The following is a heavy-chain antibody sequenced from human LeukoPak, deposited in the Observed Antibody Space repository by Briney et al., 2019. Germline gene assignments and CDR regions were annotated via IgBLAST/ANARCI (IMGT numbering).Heavy chain of an antibody. Sequence: GGSLRLFCAASGFTFGSYSMNWVRQAPGKGLEWVSSISSSSSYIYYADSVKGRFTISRDNAKNSLYLQMNSLRAEDTAVYYCARVLIAGYCTSTSRYDVDYWGQGTLVTVSS. CDR2: ISSSSSYI. D-gene: IGHD2-2*01. CDR1: GFTFGSYS. V-gene: IGHV3-21*01. CDR3: ARVLIAGYCTSTSRYDVDY. J-gene: IGHJ4*02.